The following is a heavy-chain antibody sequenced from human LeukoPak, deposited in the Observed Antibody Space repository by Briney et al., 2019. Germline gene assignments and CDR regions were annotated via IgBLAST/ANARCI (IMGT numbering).Heavy chain of an antibody. CDR3: ARVSGPYYYYYMGV. V-gene: IGHV1-18*01. CDR2: ISAYNGNT. D-gene: IGHD1-26*01. Sequence: GASVKVSCKASGYTFTSYGISWVRQAPGQGLEWMGWISAYNGNTNYAQKLQGRVTMTTDTSTSTAYMELRSLRSDDTAVYYCARVSGPYYYYYMGVWGKGTTVTVSS. J-gene: IGHJ6*03. CDR1: GYTFTSYG.